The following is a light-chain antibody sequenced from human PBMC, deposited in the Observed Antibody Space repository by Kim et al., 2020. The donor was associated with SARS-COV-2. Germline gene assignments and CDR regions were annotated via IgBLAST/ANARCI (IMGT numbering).Light chain of an antibody. Sequence: QSVLTQPASVSGSPGQSITISCTGTSSDVGKYNLVSWYLQHPGKAPKLIIYDVTKRPSGVSDRFSGSKSGNAASLTISGLQAEDEADYYCCSYAGSSIFYVFGGGTKVTVL. CDR2: DVT. V-gene: IGLV2-23*02. J-gene: IGLJ1*01. CDR3: CSYAGSSIFYV. CDR1: SSDVGKYNL.